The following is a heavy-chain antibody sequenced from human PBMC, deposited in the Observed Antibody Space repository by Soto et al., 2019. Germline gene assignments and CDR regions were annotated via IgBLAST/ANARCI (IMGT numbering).Heavy chain of an antibody. D-gene: IGHD3-3*01. V-gene: IGHV1-2*04. CDR2: INPNSGGT. J-gene: IGHJ6*02. CDR1: GYTFTGYY. Sequence: ASVKVSCKASGYTFTGYYMHWVRQAPGQGLEWMGWINPNSGGTNYAQKFQGWVTMTRDTSISTAYMELSRLRSDDTAVYYCARGHYDFWSGPMYHYYGMDVWGQGTTVTVSS. CDR3: ARGHYDFWSGPMYHYYGMDV.